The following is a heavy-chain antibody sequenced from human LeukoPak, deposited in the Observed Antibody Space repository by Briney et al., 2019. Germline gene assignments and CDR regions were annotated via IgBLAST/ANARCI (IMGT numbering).Heavy chain of an antibody. D-gene: IGHD6-19*01. Sequence: PGGSLRLSCAASGFTFSDYYMSWIRQAPGKGLEWVSYISSSGSTIFYADSVKGRFTISRDNAKNSLYLQMNSLRAEDTAVYYCATSLEYSSGWYAFDIWGQGTMVTVSS. CDR3: ATSLEYSSGWYAFDI. J-gene: IGHJ3*02. CDR2: ISSSGSTI. CDR1: GFTFSDYY. V-gene: IGHV3-11*01.